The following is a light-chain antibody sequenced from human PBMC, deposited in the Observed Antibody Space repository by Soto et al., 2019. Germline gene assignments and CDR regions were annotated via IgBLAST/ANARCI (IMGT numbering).Light chain of an antibody. CDR3: QLYGTSPH. CDR2: ASS. Sequence: DIVLTQSPGTLSWSLGERGTLSCEASQSRGSNFLAWYQHTPGHAPRPPIYASSNRATGIPDSFSGSASGTDFTLTINRMAPEDSAVYYCQLYGTSPHFGQGTRLEIK. V-gene: IGKV3-20*01. J-gene: IGKJ5*01. CDR1: QSRGSNF.